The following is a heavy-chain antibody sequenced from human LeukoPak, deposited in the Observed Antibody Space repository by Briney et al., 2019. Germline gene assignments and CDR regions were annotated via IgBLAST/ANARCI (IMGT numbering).Heavy chain of an antibody. CDR2: IYHSGST. V-gene: IGHV4-38-2*01. CDR1: GYSISSGYY. D-gene: IGHD3-3*01. J-gene: IGHJ2*01. CDR3: ARAPDWSGYPRYWYFDL. Sequence: PSETLSLTCAVSGYSISSGYYWGWIRQPPGKGLEWIGSIYHSGSTYYSPSLKSRVTISVDTSKNQFSLKLSSVTAADTAVYYCARAPDWSGYPRYWYFDLWGRGTLVTVSS.